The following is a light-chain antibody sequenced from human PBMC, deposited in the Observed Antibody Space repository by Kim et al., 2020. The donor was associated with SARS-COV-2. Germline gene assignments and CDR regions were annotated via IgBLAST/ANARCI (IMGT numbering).Light chain of an antibody. CDR2: EVT. Sequence: GQSVTISCIGSTSDIGNYNRVSWYQQSPGTAPKLLIYEVTKRPSGVPDRFSGSKSDNTATLTISGPQPEDEADYYCFSVTSSSSFVFGPGTKVTVL. CDR3: FSVTSSSSFV. V-gene: IGLV2-18*02. CDR1: TSDIGNYNR. J-gene: IGLJ1*01.